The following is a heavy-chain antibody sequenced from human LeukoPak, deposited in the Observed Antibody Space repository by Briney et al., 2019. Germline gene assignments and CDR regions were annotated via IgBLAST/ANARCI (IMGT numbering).Heavy chain of an antibody. CDR3: ARDWCSSTSCYFGY. V-gene: IGHV1-18*04. Sequence: GASVKVSCKASGYTFTGYYMHWVRQAPGQGLEWMGWISGYNGETKYSHKFQGRVTMTADTSTTTAYMELRGLRSDDTAVYYCARDWCSSTSCYFGYWGQGTLVTVSS. D-gene: IGHD2-2*01. CDR2: ISGYNGET. J-gene: IGHJ4*02. CDR1: GYTFTGYY.